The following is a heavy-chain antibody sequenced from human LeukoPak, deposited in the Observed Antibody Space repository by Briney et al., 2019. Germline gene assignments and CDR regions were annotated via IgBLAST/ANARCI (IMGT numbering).Heavy chain of an antibody. CDR2: IYYSGNT. CDR1: GYSISSGYY. V-gene: IGHV4-38-2*02. CDR3: ARAPPPVGATEYYFDY. Sequence: SETLSLTCTVSGYSISSGYYWAWIRQPPGKGLEWIGSIYYSGNTYYNPSLKSRVTISLDTSKNQFSLKLSSVTAADTAVYYCARAPPPVGATEYYFDYWGQGTLVTVSS. D-gene: IGHD1-26*01. J-gene: IGHJ4*02.